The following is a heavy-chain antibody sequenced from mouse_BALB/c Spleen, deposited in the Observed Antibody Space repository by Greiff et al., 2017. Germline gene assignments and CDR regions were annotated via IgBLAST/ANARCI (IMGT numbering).Heavy chain of an antibody. CDR1: GYSITSDYA. CDR3: ARSSPIWYSFAY. V-gene: IGHV3-2*02. Sequence: DVKLQESGPGLVKPSQSLSLTCTVTGYSITSDYAWNWIRQFPGNKLEWMGYISYSGSTSYNPSLKSRISITRDTSKNQFFLQLNSVTTEDTATYYCARSSPIWYSFAYWGQGTLVTVSA. J-gene: IGHJ3*01. CDR2: ISYSGST. D-gene: IGHD2-1*01.